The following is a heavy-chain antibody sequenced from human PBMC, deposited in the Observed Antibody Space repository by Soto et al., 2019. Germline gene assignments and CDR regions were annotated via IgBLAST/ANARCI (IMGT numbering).Heavy chain of an antibody. V-gene: IGHV4-30-2*01. CDR1: GGSISSGGYS. D-gene: IGHD4-4*01. J-gene: IGHJ6*02. CDR3: ATQSYSNSGAYYYYAMDV. CDR2: IYQSGST. Sequence: TLSLTCAVSGGSISSGGYSWSWIRQPPGKGLEWIGYIYQSGSTYYNPSLRSRVTISVDRSRNQFSLKLSSVTAADTAVYFCATQSYSNSGAYYYYAMDVWGQGTTVTVSS.